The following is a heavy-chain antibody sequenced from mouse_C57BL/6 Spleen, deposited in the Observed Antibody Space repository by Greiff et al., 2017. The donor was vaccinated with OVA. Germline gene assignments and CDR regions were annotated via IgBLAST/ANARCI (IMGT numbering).Heavy chain of an antibody. CDR2: FHPYNDDT. CDR3: ARGYYGSLGFDV. Sequence: QVQLQQSGAELVKPGASVKMSCKASGYTFTTYPIEWMKQNHGKSLEWIGNFHPYNDDTKYNEKFKGKATLTVEKSYSTVYLDLSRLTSDDSAVYYCARGYYGSLGFDVWGTGTTVTVSS. J-gene: IGHJ1*03. V-gene: IGHV1-47*01. CDR1: GYTFTTYP. D-gene: IGHD1-1*01.